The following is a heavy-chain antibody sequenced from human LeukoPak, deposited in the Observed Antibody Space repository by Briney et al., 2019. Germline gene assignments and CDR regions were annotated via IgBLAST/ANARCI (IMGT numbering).Heavy chain of an antibody. D-gene: IGHD4-17*01. Sequence: VASVKVSCKASGYTFTSYHINWVRQASGQGLEWMGWINPNTGDRGSAQKFQGRFIITRNTSISTAYMELSSLRSEDTAVYFCARTTSLTASGYDYWGQGTLVTVSS. CDR1: GYTFTSYH. CDR2: INPNTGDR. V-gene: IGHV1-8*03. CDR3: ARTTSLTASGYDY. J-gene: IGHJ4*02.